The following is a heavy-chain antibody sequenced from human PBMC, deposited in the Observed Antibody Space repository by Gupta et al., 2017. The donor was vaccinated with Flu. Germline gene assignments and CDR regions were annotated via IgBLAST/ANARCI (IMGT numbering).Heavy chain of an antibody. J-gene: IGHJ4*02. Sequence: QVQLQESGPGLVKPSETLSLTCTVSGGSIHNYYWSWIRQPPGKGLECLGYIYYSGSTNYNPSLKNRVTISIDTSMQQFSLKLTSVTAADTAVYYCARGGYYDSGSYVYFDNWSQGTLVTVSS. CDR3: ARGGYYDSGSYVYFDN. CDR1: GGSIHNYY. CDR2: IYYSGST. D-gene: IGHD3-10*01. V-gene: IGHV4-59*01.